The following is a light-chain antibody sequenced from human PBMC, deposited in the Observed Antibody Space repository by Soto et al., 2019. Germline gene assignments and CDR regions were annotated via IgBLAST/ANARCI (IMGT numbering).Light chain of an antibody. CDR2: KAS. V-gene: IGKV1-5*03. CDR3: QQYNSYPRT. J-gene: IGKJ2*01. CDR1: QSISSW. Sequence: DIQMTQSPSTLSASAGDRVTITCRASQSISSWLAWYQHKPGKAPNLLIYKASTLESGVPSRFSGSGSGTEFTLTISSPQPDDFATYYCQQYNSYPRTFGQGTKLEIK.